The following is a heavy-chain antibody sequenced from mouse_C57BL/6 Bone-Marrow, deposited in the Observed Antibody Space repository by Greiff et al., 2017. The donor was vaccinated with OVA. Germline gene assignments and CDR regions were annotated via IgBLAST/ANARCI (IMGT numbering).Heavy chain of an antibody. V-gene: IGHV1-50*01. CDR2: IDPSDSYT. Sequence: VQLQQPGAELVKPGASVKLSCKASGYTFTSYWMHWVKQRPGQGLEWIGEIDPSDSYTNYNQKFKGKATLTVDTSSSTASMQLSSLTSEDSAVYYCASAVFAYWDQGTLSTVTA. J-gene: IGHJ3*01. CDR1: GYTFTSYW. CDR3: ASAVFAY.